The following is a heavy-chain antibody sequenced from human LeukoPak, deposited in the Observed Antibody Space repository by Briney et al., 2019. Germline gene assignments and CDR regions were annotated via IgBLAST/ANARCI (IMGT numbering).Heavy chain of an antibody. D-gene: IGHD2-15*01. CDR2: IWYDGSNK. CDR3: ANGLAGPASDI. Sequence: RSLRLSCAASGFTFSSYGMHWVRQAPGKGLEWVAVIWYDGSNKYYADSVKGRFTISRDNSKNTLYLKMNSLRAEDTAVYYCANGLAGPASDIWGQGTMVTVSS. J-gene: IGHJ3*02. V-gene: IGHV3-33*06. CDR1: GFTFSSYG.